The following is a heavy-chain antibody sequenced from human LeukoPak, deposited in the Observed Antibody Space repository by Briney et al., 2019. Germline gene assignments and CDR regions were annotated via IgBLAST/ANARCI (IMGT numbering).Heavy chain of an antibody. J-gene: IGHJ6*03. D-gene: IGHD6-13*01. CDR1: GYTFTSYG. Sequence: GASVKVSCKASGYTFTSYGITWVRQAPGQGLEWMGWISAYNGNTNYAQKLQGRVTMTTDTPTGTAYMELRSLRSDDTAVYYCARGGGAAADYSYYYMDVWGKGTTVTVSS. CDR3: ARGGGAAADYSYYYMDV. V-gene: IGHV1-18*01. CDR2: ISAYNGNT.